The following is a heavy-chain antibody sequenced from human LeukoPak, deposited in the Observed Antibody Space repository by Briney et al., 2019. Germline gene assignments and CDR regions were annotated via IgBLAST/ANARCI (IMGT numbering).Heavy chain of an antibody. J-gene: IGHJ4*02. V-gene: IGHV3-48*04. D-gene: IGHD1-26*01. Sequence: PGGSLRLSCAASGFTFSTFSMNWVRQAPGKGLEWVSYINTRSSTSYYADSVKGRFTISRDNAKNSLYLQMNSLVAEDTAVYYCARERPEGSGSFQLGSWGQGTLVTVSS. CDR3: ARERPEGSGSFQLGS. CDR2: INTRSSTS. CDR1: GFTFSTFS.